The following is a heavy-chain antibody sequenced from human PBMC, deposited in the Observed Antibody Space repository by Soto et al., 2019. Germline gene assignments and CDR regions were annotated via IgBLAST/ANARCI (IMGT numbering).Heavy chain of an antibody. CDR1: GFTFSSYS. D-gene: IGHD3-3*01. V-gene: IGHV3-21*01. CDR2: ISSSSSYI. Sequence: AGSLRLSCAASGFTFSSYSMNWVRQAPGKGLEWVSSISSSSSYIYYADSVKGRFTISRDNAKNSLYLQMNSLRAEDTAVYYCARGGEPYYDFWSGSRNWFDPWGQGTLVTVSS. J-gene: IGHJ5*02. CDR3: ARGGEPYYDFWSGSRNWFDP.